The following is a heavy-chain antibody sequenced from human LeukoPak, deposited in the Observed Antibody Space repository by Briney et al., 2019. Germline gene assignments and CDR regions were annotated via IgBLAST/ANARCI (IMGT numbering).Heavy chain of an antibody. Sequence: SETLSLTCIVSGGSISSYYWSWIRQSPGKGLEWIGYIYYSGSTNYNPSLRTRVTISLDTSKNQFSLQLSSVTAADTAVYYCARGGWHYLDYWGQGTLVTVSS. CDR1: GGSISSYY. CDR2: IYYSGST. V-gene: IGHV4-59*01. D-gene: IGHD6-19*01. J-gene: IGHJ4*02. CDR3: ARGGWHYLDY.